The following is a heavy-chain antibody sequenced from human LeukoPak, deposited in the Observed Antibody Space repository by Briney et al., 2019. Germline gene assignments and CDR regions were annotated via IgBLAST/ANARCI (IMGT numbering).Heavy chain of an antibody. J-gene: IGHJ6*03. Sequence: SETLSLTCAVSGGSISSYYWSWIRQPPGKGLEWIGYIYYSGSTNYNPSLKGRVTISVDTSKNQFSLKLSSVTAADTAVYYCARGGYYYMDVWGKGTTVTVSS. CDR1: GGSISSYY. CDR3: ARGGYYYMDV. CDR2: IYYSGST. V-gene: IGHV4-59*01. D-gene: IGHD6-13*01.